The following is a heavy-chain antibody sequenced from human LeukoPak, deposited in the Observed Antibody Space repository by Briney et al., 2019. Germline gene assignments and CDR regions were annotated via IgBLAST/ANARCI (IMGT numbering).Heavy chain of an antibody. CDR2: ISSSGSTI. V-gene: IGHV3-48*03. J-gene: IGHJ4*02. D-gene: IGHD5-24*01. Sequence: GGSLRLSCAASGFTFSSYEMNWVRQAPGKGLEWVSYISSSGSTIYYADSAKGRFTISRDNAKNSLYPQMNSLRAEDTAVYYCARGALEMATITSPYYFDYWGQGTLVTVSS. CDR3: ARGALEMATITSPYYFDY. CDR1: GFTFSSYE.